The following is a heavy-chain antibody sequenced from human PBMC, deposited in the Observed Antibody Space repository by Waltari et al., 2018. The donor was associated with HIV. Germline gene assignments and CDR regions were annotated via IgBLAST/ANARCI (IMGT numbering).Heavy chain of an antibody. CDR1: GGSFSGYY. V-gene: IGHV4-34*01. CDR2: INHSGST. J-gene: IGHJ4*02. D-gene: IGHD4-17*01. CDR3: ARDSGVGYGGLYYFDY. Sequence: QVQLQQWGAGLLKPSETLSLTCAVYGGSFSGYYWSWIRQPPGKGLGWMGEINHSGSTNYNPSLKSGVTVSVDTSKNQFSRKLSSVTAADTAVYYCARDSGVGYGGLYYFDYWGQGTLVTVSS.